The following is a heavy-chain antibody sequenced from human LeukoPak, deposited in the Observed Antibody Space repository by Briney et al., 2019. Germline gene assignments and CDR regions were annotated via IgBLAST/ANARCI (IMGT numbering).Heavy chain of an antibody. CDR1: GFSITTGYY. D-gene: IGHD1-1*01. CDR3: AREVTTPKNWFDP. V-gene: IGHV4-38-2*02. Sequence: PSETLSLTCSVSGFSITTGYYWAWIRQPPGKGLEWIGTIFRIGSSYFNPSLKSRVTISVDTSNNQFSLKLSSVTAADTAVYYCAREVTTPKNWFDPWGQGTLVTVSS. J-gene: IGHJ5*02. CDR2: IFRIGSS.